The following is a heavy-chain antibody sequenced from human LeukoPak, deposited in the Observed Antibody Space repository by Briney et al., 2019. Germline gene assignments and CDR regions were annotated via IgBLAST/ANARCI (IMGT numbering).Heavy chain of an antibody. J-gene: IGHJ4*02. D-gene: IGHD3-10*01. CDR2: IYYGGST. Sequence: SETLSLTCTVSGGSVSSGSYYWSWIRQPPGKGLEWIGYIYYGGSTNYNPSLKSRVTISVDTSKNQFSLKLSSVTAADTAVYYCARGSGIWDYWGQGTLVTVSS. CDR1: GGSVSSGSYY. V-gene: IGHV4-61*01. CDR3: ARGSGIWDY.